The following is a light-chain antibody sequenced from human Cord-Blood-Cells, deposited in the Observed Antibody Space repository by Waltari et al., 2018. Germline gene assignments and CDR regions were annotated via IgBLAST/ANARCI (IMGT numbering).Light chain of an antibody. CDR3: QQYNNWPPFT. Sequence: EIVMTPSPASLTVPPGDRATLPCRASQSVSSNLAWYQQKHGQAPTLPIYGATTRATGIPARFSGGGSGTEFTLTISSLQSEDFAVYYCQQYNNWPPFTFGQGTKLEIK. CDR1: QSVSSN. J-gene: IGKJ2*01. CDR2: GAT. V-gene: IGKV3-15*01.